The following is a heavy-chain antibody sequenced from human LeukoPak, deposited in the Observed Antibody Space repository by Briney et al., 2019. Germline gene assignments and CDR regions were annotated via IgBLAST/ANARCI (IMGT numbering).Heavy chain of an antibody. Sequence: SETLSLTCTVSGGSISSFYWSWIRQPPGQGLEWIVYIYDSGDTNYNPSLKSRVTISVDTSKNQFSLKLTSVTAADTATYYCARLSSEYSSSWLDSWGQGALVTVSS. CDR3: ARLSSEYSSSWLDS. J-gene: IGHJ4*02. D-gene: IGHD6-13*01. CDR2: IYDSGDT. CDR1: GGSISSFY. V-gene: IGHV4-59*08.